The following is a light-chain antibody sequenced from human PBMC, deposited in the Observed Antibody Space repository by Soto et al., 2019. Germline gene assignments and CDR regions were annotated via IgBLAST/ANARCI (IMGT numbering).Light chain of an antibody. CDR2: GNS. CDR3: QSYDSSLSGSEV. CDR1: SSNIGAGYD. V-gene: IGLV1-40*01. Sequence: QLVLTQQPSVSGAPGQRVTISCTGSSSNIGAGYDVHWYQQLPGTAPKLLIYGNSNRPSGVPDRFSGSKSGTSASLAITGLQAEDEADYYCQSYDSSLSGSEVFGGGTKLTVL. J-gene: IGLJ2*01.